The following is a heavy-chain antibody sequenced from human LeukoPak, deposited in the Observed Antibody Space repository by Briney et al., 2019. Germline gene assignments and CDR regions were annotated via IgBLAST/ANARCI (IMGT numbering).Heavy chain of an antibody. D-gene: IGHD3-22*01. J-gene: IGHJ3*02. Sequence: PGRSLRLSCAASGFTFSSYGMHWVRQAPGKGLEWVAVIWYGGSNKYYADSVKGRFTISRDNSKNTLYLQMNSLRAEDTAVYYCASTTQNYYDSSGYYYHKAFDIWGQGTMVTVSS. V-gene: IGHV3-33*08. CDR1: GFTFSSYG. CDR3: ASTTQNYYDSSGYYYHKAFDI. CDR2: IWYGGSNK.